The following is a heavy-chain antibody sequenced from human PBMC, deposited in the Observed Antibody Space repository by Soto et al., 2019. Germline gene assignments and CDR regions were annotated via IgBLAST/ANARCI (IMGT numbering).Heavy chain of an antibody. V-gene: IGHV4-30-2*01. Sequence: SETLSLTCAVSGGSISSGGYSWSWIRQPPGKGLEWIGYIYHSGSTYYNPSLKSRVTISVDRSKNQFSLKLSSVTAADTAVYYCARASVNDYYYYGMDVWGQGTTVTVSS. J-gene: IGHJ6*02. CDR1: GGSISSGGYS. CDR3: ARASVNDYYYYGMDV. CDR2: IYHSGST.